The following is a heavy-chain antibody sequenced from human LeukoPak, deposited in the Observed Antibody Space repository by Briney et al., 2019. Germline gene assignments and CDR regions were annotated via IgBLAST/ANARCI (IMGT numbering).Heavy chain of an antibody. V-gene: IGHV3-66*02. CDR2: IFSGGGT. J-gene: IGHJ6*02. Sequence: PGGSLRLSCAASGFTVNSNDMSWVRQAPGKGLEWVSVIFSGGGTYYADAVKGRFTISRDNSKNTLYLQMNSLKVDNTSEYYCSRNRYYGLNGWSQGSTVTVSS. CDR1: GFTVNSND. CDR3: SRNRYYGLNG.